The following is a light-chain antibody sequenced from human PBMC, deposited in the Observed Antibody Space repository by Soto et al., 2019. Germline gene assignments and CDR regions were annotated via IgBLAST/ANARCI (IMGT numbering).Light chain of an antibody. CDR2: DAS. CDR1: QSVNNF. V-gene: IGKV3-11*01. CDR3: QQRSSWPAT. Sequence: EILLAQSPATLSLSPGERANLSCRASQSVNNFLAWYQQKPGQAPRLLIFDASYRASGIPGMFSGSGFGTDFTLTISSLQPEDFAVYYCQQRSSWPATFGPGNKVDIK. J-gene: IGKJ3*01.